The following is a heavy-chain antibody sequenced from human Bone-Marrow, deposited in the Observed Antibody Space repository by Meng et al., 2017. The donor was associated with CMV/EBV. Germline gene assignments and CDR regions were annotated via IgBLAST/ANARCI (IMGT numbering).Heavy chain of an antibody. Sequence: MHWVRQAPGQGLEWMGIINPSGGSTSYAQKFQGRVTMTRDTSTSTVYMELSSLRSEDTAVYYCARDRDPSLGSILAVVPAAIHHWFDPWGQGTLVTVSS. CDR3: ARDRDPSLGSILAVVPAAIHHWFDP. J-gene: IGHJ5*02. CDR2: INPSGGST. V-gene: IGHV1-46*01. D-gene: IGHD2-2*02.